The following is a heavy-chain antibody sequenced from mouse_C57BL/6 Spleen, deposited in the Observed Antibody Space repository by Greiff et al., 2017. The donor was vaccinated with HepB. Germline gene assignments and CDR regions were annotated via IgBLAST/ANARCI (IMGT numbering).Heavy chain of an antibody. V-gene: IGHV5-17*01. D-gene: IGHD3-2*02. CDR2: ISSGSSTI. J-gene: IGHJ4*01. CDR3: AKAAQGYYAMDY. Sequence: EVQVVESGGGLVKPGGSLKLSCAASGFTFSDYGMHWVRQAPEKGLEWVAYISSGSSTIYYADTVKGRFTISRDNAKNTLFLQMTSLRSEDTAMYYCAKAAQGYYAMDYWGQGTSVTVSS. CDR1: GFTFSDYG.